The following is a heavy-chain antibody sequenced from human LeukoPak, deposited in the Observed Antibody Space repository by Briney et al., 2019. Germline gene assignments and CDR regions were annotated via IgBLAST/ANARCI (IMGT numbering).Heavy chain of an antibody. J-gene: IGHJ4*02. CDR3: ARHIGSYYVDY. V-gene: IGHV4-38-2*01. CDR2: IFHSGIT. Sequence: SETLSLTCVVSGYSISSGYYWGWIRQPPGKGLEWIGSIFHSGITYYNPSLKSRVTISVDTSKNQFSLKLRSVTAAGTAVYYCARHIGSYYVDYWGQGTLVTVSS. CDR1: GYSISSGYY. D-gene: IGHD1-26*01.